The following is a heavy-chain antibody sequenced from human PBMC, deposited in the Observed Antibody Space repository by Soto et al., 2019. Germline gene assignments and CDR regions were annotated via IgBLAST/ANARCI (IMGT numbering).Heavy chain of an antibody. CDR3: ARDGGVAVAVDASDI. Sequence: EVQLVESGGGGVRPGWSLRLSCAASGFTFEDHGMTWVRQVPGKCLEWVAEINVSGSSTSSADSVKGRFTFSRDSAKNSLTVQMNRLRAEDTALYFCARDGGVAVAVDASDIWGQGTIVTVSS. CDR1: GFTFEDHG. D-gene: IGHD6-19*01. J-gene: IGHJ3*02. CDR2: INVSGSST. V-gene: IGHV3-20*04.